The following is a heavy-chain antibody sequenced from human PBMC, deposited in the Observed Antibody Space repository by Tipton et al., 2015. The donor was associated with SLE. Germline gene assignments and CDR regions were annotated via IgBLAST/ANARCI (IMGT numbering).Heavy chain of an antibody. Sequence: GSLRLSCTVSPGSISGSYWWSWVRQSPEKGLEWIGKIFHSGYPNYSMSFKSRATISVDKSADQFSLTLNSVTAADTAVYYCARQRLRLLSPLDAWGQGTTVTVSS. V-gene: IGHV4-4*02. D-gene: IGHD3-10*01. CDR2: IFHSGYP. CDR1: PGSISGSYW. J-gene: IGHJ6*02. CDR3: ARQRLRLLSPLDA.